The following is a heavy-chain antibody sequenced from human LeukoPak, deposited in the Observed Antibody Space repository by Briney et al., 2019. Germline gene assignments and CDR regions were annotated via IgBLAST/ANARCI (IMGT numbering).Heavy chain of an antibody. V-gene: IGHV3-43*02. CDR3: AKDIGDGYNFGFDY. Sequence: GGSLRLSCAASGFTFDDYGIHWVRQAPGKGLEWVSLISGDGGNTYYADSVKGRFIISRDNSKNSLYLQMNSLRTEDTALYYRAKDIGDGYNFGFDYWGQGTLVTVSS. D-gene: IGHD5-24*01. J-gene: IGHJ4*02. CDR1: GFTFDDYG. CDR2: ISGDGGNT.